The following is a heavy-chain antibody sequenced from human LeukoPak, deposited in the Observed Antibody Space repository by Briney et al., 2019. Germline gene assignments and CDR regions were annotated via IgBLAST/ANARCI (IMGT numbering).Heavy chain of an antibody. CDR3: ARDVTYHGGDWFDP. CDR1: EFTFSSYS. V-gene: IGHV3-48*04. Sequence: GGSLRLSCAASEFTFSSYSMSWDRQAPGKGLEWVSYISSTASSIYYADSVKGRFTISRDNAKNSLYLQMTSLRAEDTAVYYCARDVTYHGGDWFDPWGQGTLVTVSS. J-gene: IGHJ5*02. D-gene: IGHD4-23*01. CDR2: ISSTASSI.